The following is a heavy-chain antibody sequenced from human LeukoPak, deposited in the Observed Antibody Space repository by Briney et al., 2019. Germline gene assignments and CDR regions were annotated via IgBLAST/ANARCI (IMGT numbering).Heavy chain of an antibody. D-gene: IGHD1-1*01. V-gene: IGHV4-39*01. Sequence: KPSETLSLTCTISGASISSSRYYWGYFRQPPGKGLEWIGSVYYNGNTYYNPSLKSRATISADTSKNQFSLKLTSVTAADTAVYYCARLWRAAIDYEGQGTLVTVSS. J-gene: IGHJ4*02. CDR3: ARLWRAAIDY. CDR2: VYYNGNT. CDR1: GASISSSRYY.